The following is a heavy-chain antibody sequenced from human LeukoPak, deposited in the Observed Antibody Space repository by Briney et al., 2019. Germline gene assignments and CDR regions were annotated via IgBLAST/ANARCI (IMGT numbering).Heavy chain of an antibody. Sequence: GGSLRLSCAGSGFTSGGYGMHWFSQTPGKGLEWVAVIAYDGSRAFYADSVKGRYTISRDNSKNTMSVQMDDLRAEDTAVYYCTRYNNDHFDYWGQGTLVTVSS. J-gene: IGHJ4*02. D-gene: IGHD1-14*01. CDR3: TRYNNDHFDY. CDR2: IAYDGSRA. V-gene: IGHV3-33*01. CDR1: GFTSGGYG.